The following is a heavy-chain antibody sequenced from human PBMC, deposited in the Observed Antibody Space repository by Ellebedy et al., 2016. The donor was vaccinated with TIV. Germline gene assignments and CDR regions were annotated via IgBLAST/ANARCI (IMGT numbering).Heavy chain of an antibody. V-gene: IGHV3-7*03. J-gene: IGHJ5*02. Sequence: PGGSLRLSCAASGFTFSDHWMSWVRQAPGKGPEWVANIRPDGIDKNYVDSERGRFPISRDNAGTSLYLQMNSLGVDDTAVYYCVGPHWLVYSWGQGTLVTVSS. D-gene: IGHD6-19*01. CDR3: VGPHWLVYS. CDR2: IRPDGIDK. CDR1: GFTFSDHW.